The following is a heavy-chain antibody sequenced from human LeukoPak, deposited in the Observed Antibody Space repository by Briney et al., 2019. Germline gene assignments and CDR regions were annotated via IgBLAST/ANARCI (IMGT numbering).Heavy chain of an antibody. J-gene: IGHJ4*02. V-gene: IGHV1-69*04. CDR3: AREACREMGVMWPRLGGQDCRYDH. CDR1: GDTFSSYG. D-gene: IGHD3-16*01. Sequence: GASVKVSCKASGDTFSSYGINWVRQAPGQGPEWMGRITPFLGIANYPQKFQGRVTITADESTATAYMELSSLRSEDTAVYYCAREACREMGVMWPRLGGQDCRYDHWGQGTLVTVSS. CDR2: ITPFLGIA.